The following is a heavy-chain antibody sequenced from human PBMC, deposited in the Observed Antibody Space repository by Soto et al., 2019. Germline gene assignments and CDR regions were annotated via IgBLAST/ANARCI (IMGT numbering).Heavy chain of an antibody. Sequence: QVQLVESGGGVVQPGRSLRLSCAASGFTFSSYGMHWVRQAPGKGLEWVAVIWYDGSNKYYADSVKGRFTISRDNSKNTLYLQMNSLRAEDTAVYYCARDLMYYDFWSGYSAHDPFDYWGQGTLVTVSS. CDR1: GFTFSSYG. D-gene: IGHD3-3*01. CDR3: ARDLMYYDFWSGYSAHDPFDY. V-gene: IGHV3-33*01. CDR2: IWYDGSNK. J-gene: IGHJ4*02.